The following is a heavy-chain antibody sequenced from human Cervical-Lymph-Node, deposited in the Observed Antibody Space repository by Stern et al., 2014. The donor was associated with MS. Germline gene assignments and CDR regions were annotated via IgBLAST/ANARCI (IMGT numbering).Heavy chain of an antibody. V-gene: IGHV3-48*02. CDR2: ISTRSTTI. CDR3: AGVAGTGWIDY. Sequence: EVQLVESGGGLVQPGGSLRLSCAASGFTFSDYRMNWVRQAPGKGLEWVSSISTRSTTIDYAGSVKGRFTIARDNAKNSLFLQMNSLRDEDTAVYFCAGVAGTGWIDYWGQGTRVTVSS. D-gene: IGHD1-20*01. CDR1: GFTFSDYR. J-gene: IGHJ4*02.